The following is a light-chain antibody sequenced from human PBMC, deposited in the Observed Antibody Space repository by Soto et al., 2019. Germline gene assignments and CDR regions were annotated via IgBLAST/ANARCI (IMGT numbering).Light chain of an antibody. CDR1: SSDVGGYNY. J-gene: IGLJ2*01. CDR2: EVS. V-gene: IGLV2-14*01. CDR3: SSYTSSSTPV. Sequence: QPASVSGSPGQSITISCTGTSSDVGGYNYVSWYQQHPGKAPKLMIYEVSNRPSGVSNRFSGSKSGNTASLTISELQAEDEADYYCSSYTSSSTPVFGGGTKLTVL.